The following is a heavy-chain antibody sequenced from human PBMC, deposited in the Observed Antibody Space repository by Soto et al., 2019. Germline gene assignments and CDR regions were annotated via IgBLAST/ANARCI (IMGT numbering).Heavy chain of an antibody. Sequence: GSLRLSCAASGFTFSKAWMSWVRQAPGKGPEWVGRIKSKTDGGTTDYAAPVKGRITISRDDSKNMLYLQMSSLRPDDSAVYYCVKSRGGANYDFFDWGQGTQVTVSS. V-gene: IGHV3-15*05. CDR2: IKSKTDGGTT. CDR1: GFTFSKAW. D-gene: IGHD3-3*01. CDR3: VKSRGGANYDFFD. J-gene: IGHJ4*02.